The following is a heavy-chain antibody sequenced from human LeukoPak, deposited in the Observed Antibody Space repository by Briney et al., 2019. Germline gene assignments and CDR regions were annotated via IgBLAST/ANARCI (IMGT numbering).Heavy chain of an antibody. V-gene: IGHV3-30*18. CDR3: AKDGILWFGELCYFDY. D-gene: IGHD3-10*01. CDR2: ISYDGSNK. Sequence: PGGSLRLSCAASGFTFSSYVMHWVRQAPGKGLEWVAVISYDGSNKYYADSVKGRFTISRDNSKNTLYLQMNSLRAEDTAVYYCAKDGILWFGELCYFDYWGQGTLVTVSS. J-gene: IGHJ4*02. CDR1: GFTFSSYV.